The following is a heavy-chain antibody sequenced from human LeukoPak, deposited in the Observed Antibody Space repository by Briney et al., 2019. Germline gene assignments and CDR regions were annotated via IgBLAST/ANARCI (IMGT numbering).Heavy chain of an antibody. J-gene: IGHJ4*02. CDR2: IKQDGSEK. Sequence: GGSLRLSCVASGFTFSNYGMRWVRQAPGKGLEWVANIKQDGSEKNYVDSVKGRFTISRDNAKNSLYLQMNSLRAEDTAVYYCSRDLVRGLTTGVLDYWGQGTLVTVSS. D-gene: IGHD3-10*01. V-gene: IGHV3-7*01. CDR1: GFTFSNYG. CDR3: SRDLVRGLTTGVLDY.